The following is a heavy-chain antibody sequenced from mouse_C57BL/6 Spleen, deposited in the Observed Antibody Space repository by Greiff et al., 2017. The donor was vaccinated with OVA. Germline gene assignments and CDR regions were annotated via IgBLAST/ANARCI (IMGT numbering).Heavy chain of an antibody. Sequence: QVQLQQSGAELVRPGTSVKVSCKASGYAFTNYLIEWVKQRPGQGLEWIGVINPGSGGTNYNEKFKAKATLTVDKSSSTAYMQLKSLTSEDSAVYYCASNYRNYWGQGTTLTVSS. CDR2: INPGSGGT. V-gene: IGHV1-54*01. CDR3: ASNYRNY. CDR1: GYAFTNYL. D-gene: IGHD2-1*01. J-gene: IGHJ2*01.